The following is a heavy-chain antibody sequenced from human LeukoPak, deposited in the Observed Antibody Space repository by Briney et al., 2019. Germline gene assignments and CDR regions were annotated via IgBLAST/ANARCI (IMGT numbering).Heavy chain of an antibody. CDR1: GSTFSSSW. V-gene: IGHV3-66*01. CDR2: IYSGGRT. J-gene: IGHJ4*02. D-gene: IGHD6-19*01. CDR3: ARERAVAGLFDY. Sequence: GGSLRLSCAASGSTFSSSWMSWVRQAPGKGLEWVSVIYSGGRTYYADSVKGRFTISRDNSKNTLYLQMNSLRSEDTAVYYCARERAVAGLFDYWGQGTLVTVSS.